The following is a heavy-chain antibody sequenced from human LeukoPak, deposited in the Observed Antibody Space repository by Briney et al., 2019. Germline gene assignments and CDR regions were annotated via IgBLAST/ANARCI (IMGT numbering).Heavy chain of an antibody. CDR3: ARTTEGGYTYNYFYYYYMDV. D-gene: IGHD5-18*01. Sequence: SETLSLTCIVSGYSISSPYYWGLIRQAPGEGLGWVGEIFHSGGTYYNPSLQSRVTILIDTSKNQFSLKLSSVTAADTAVYYCARTTEGGYTYNYFYYYYMDVWGKGTTVTISS. CDR1: GYSISSPYY. CDR2: IFHSGGT. V-gene: IGHV4-38-2*02. J-gene: IGHJ6*03.